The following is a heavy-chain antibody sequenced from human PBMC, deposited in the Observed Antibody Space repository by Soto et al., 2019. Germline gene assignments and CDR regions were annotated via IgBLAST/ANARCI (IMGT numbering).Heavy chain of an antibody. CDR2: ISWNSGSI. Sequence: EVQLVESGGGLVQPGRSLRLSCAASGFTFDDYAMHWVRQAPGKGLEWVSGISWNSGSIGYADSVKGRFTISRDNAKNSLYLQMNSLRAEDTALYYCAKDNGYCSSTSCYNWFDPWGQGTLVTVSS. CDR1: GFTFDDYA. CDR3: AKDNGYCSSTSCYNWFDP. D-gene: IGHD2-2*01. J-gene: IGHJ5*02. V-gene: IGHV3-9*01.